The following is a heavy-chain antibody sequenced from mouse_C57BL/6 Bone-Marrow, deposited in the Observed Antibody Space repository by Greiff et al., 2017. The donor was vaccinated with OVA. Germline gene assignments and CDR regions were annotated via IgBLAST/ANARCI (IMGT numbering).Heavy chain of an antibody. Sequence: VKLVESGAELARPGASVKLSCKASGYTFTSYGISWVKQRTGQGLEWIGEIYPRSGNTYYNEKFKGKATLTADKSSSTAYMELRSLTSEDSAVYFCARPSWYAMDYWGQGTSVTVSS. CDR3: ARPSWYAMDY. J-gene: IGHJ4*01. CDR1: GYTFTSYG. D-gene: IGHD3-1*01. CDR2: IYPRSGNT. V-gene: IGHV1-81*01.